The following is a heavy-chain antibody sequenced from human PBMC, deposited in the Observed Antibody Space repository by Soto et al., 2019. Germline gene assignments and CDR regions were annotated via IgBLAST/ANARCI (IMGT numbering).Heavy chain of an antibody. V-gene: IGHV5-51*01. CDR1: GYSFTSYW. J-gene: IGHJ6*02. CDR3: ASNTGYSSGWYSPTGYYYGMDV. D-gene: IGHD6-19*01. Sequence: GESLKISCKGSGYSFTSYWIGWVRQIPGKGLEWMGIIYPGDSDTRYSPSFQGQVTISADKSISTAYLQWSSLKASDTAMYYCASNTGYSSGWYSPTGYYYGMDVWGQGTTVTVS. CDR2: IYPGDSDT.